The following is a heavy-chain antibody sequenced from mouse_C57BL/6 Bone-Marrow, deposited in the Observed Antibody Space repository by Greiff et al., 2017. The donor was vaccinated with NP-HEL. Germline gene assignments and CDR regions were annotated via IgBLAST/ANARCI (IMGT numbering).Heavy chain of an antibody. CDR2: INPYNGGT. CDR1: GYTFTDYY. CDR3: ARSLYCDYGFAY. D-gene: IGHD2-4*01. V-gene: IGHV1-19*01. Sequence: EVKLVESGPVLVKPGASVKMSCKASGYTFTDYYMNWVKQSHGKSLEWIGVINPYNGGTSYNQKFKGKATLTVDKSSSTAYMELNSLTSEDSAVYYCARSLYCDYGFAYWGQGTLVTVSA. J-gene: IGHJ3*01.